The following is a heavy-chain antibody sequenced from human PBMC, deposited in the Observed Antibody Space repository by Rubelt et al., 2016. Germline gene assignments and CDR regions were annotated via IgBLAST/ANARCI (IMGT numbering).Heavy chain of an antibody. CDR1: GDSISSSTYF. J-gene: IGHJ4*02. CDR2: IYYTGST. V-gene: IGHV4-39*06. CDR3: AREGTYFDY. Sequence: LQLQESGPGLVKPSETLSLTCIVSGDSISSSTYFWAWIRQPPGKGLEWIGHIYYTGSTYYNPSLKSRVTISVDTSKNQFPLILSSVTAADTAVYYCAREGTYFDYWGQENLVTVSS.